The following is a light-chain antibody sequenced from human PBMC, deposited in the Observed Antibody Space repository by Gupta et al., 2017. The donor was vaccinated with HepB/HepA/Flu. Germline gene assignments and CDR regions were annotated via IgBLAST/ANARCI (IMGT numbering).Light chain of an antibody. CDR2: DVN. V-gene: IGLV2-8*01. CDR1: SRDVGSYNF. Sequence: QSALTQPPSASGSPGQSVTISCTGTSRDVGSYNFVSWYQQHPHKAPKLILYDVNKRPSGVPDRFSGSKSGNTASLTVSGLQAEDEADYYCSSYADSNNYVFGTGTWSPS. CDR3: SSYADSNNYV. J-gene: IGLJ1*01.